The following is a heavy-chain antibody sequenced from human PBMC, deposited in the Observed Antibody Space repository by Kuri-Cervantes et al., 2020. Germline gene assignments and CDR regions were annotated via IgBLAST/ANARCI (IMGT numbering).Heavy chain of an antibody. Sequence: ASVKVSCKASGYSFTNYGVSWVRQAPGQGLEWLGWISPSNGDTNYAQKFQGRVTITADESTSTAYMELSSLRAEDTAVYYCASVVRGRCSSTRCYVNWYFDLWGHGNLVTVSS. CDR2: ISPSNGDT. V-gene: IGHV1-18*01. D-gene: IGHD2-2*01. J-gene: IGHJ2*01. CDR3: ASVVRGRCSSTRCYVNWYFDL. CDR1: GYSFTNYG.